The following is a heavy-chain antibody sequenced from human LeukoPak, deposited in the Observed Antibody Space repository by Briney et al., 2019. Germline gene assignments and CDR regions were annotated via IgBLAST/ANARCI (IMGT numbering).Heavy chain of an antibody. Sequence: GGSLRLSCAASGFTFSSYSMNWVRQAPGKGLEWVSSISSSSSYIYYADSVKGRFTISRDNAKNSLYLQMNSLRAEDTAVYYCASEVGGSGRVYYYYGMDVWGQGTTVTVSS. CDR3: ASEVGGSGRVYYYYGMDV. CDR1: GFTFSSYS. J-gene: IGHJ6*02. D-gene: IGHD3-10*01. V-gene: IGHV3-21*04. CDR2: ISSSSSYI.